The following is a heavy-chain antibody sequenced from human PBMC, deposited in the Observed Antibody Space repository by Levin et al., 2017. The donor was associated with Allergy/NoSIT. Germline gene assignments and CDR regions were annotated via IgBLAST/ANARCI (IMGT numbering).Heavy chain of an antibody. CDR3: ARGRGAGVIIVSHAFDI. CDR1: GGSISSGGYY. CDR2: IYYSGST. Sequence: SETLSLTCTVSGGSISSGGYYWSWIRQHPGTGLEWIGYIYYSGSTYYNPSLKSRVTISVDTSKNQFSLKLSSVTAADTAVYYCARGRGAGVIIVSHAFDIWGQGTMVTVSS. D-gene: IGHD3-3*01. V-gene: IGHV4-31*03. J-gene: IGHJ3*02.